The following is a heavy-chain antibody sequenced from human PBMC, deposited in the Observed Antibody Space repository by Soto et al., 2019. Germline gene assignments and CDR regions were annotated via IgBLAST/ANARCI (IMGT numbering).Heavy chain of an antibody. CDR1: GGSISSGDYY. V-gene: IGHV4-30-4*01. J-gene: IGHJ6*02. CDR3: ASLETAGGYYYYGMNV. D-gene: IGHD1-1*01. Sequence: QVQLQESGPGLVKPSQTLSLTCTVSGGSISSGDYYWSWIRQPPGKGLEWIGYIYYSGSTYYNPSLKSRVTISVDTSKNQFSLKLSSVTAADTAVYYCASLETAGGYYYYGMNVWGQGTTVTVSS. CDR2: IYYSGST.